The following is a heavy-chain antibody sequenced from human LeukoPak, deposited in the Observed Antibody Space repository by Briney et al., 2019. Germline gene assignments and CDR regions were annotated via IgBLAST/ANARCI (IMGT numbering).Heavy chain of an antibody. CDR1: GFTFSESW. CDR3: ASLGTLVP. J-gene: IGHJ5*02. D-gene: IGHD3-9*01. Sequence: GGSLRLSCVASGFTFSESWMTWVRQAPGKGLEWVASIKHDEREEYYADSVKGRFSMSRDNGKNSLYLQMNSLRDEDTAVYYCASLGTLVPWGQGTLVTVSS. V-gene: IGHV3-7*01. CDR2: IKHDEREE.